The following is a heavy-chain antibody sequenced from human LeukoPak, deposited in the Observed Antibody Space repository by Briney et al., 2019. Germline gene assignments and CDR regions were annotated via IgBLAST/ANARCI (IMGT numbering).Heavy chain of an antibody. CDR1: SGSISSYY. CDR3: ARGGSSSSLNHFDY. CDR2: IYYSGST. V-gene: IGHV4-59*01. Sequence: PSETLSLTCTVSSGSISSYYWSWIRQPPGQGLEWIGYIYYSGSTNYNPSLKSRVTISVDTSKNQFSLKLTSVTAADTAVYYCARGGSSSSLNHFDYWGQGTLVTVSS. D-gene: IGHD6-13*01. J-gene: IGHJ4*02.